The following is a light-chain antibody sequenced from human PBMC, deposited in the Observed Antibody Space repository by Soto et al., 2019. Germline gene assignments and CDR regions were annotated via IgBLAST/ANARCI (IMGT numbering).Light chain of an antibody. CDR2: DVS. CDR1: SSDVGAYNY. J-gene: IGLJ1*01. Sequence: QSALTQPASVSGSPGQSITISCTGTSSDVGAYNYVSWYQQHPGKVPKLMIYDVSDRPSGVSNRFSGSKSGNTASLTISGLQAEDEADYYCSSFTRSNSDVFGTGTKVTDL. V-gene: IGLV2-14*03. CDR3: SSFTRSNSDV.